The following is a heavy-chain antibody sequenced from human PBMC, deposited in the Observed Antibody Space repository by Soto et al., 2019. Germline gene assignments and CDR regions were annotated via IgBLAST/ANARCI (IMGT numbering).Heavy chain of an antibody. CDR3: AKSHTTVTSYDY. CDR2: IYHSGST. Sequence: QLQLQESGSGLVKPSQTLSLTCAVSGGSISSGGYSWSWIRQPPGKGLEWIGYIYHSGSTYYNPSPKSRFXXXIXXSKNQFSLKLSSVTAADTAVYYCAKSHTTVTSYDYWGQGTLVTVSS. V-gene: IGHV4-30-2*01. CDR1: GGSISSGGYS. J-gene: IGHJ4*02. D-gene: IGHD4-17*01.